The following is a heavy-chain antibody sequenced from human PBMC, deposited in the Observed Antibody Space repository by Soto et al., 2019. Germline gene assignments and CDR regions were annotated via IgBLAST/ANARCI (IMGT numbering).Heavy chain of an antibody. V-gene: IGHV4-59*08. Sequence: SETLSLTCTVSGGSISSYYWSWIRQPPGKGLEWIGYIYYSGSTNYNPSLKSRVTISVDTSKNQFSLKLSSVTAADTAVYYCAGAYQLPSYYYCYYMDVWGKGTTVTVSS. CDR3: AGAYQLPSYYYCYYMDV. J-gene: IGHJ6*03. CDR1: GGSISSYY. CDR2: IYYSGST. D-gene: IGHD2-2*01.